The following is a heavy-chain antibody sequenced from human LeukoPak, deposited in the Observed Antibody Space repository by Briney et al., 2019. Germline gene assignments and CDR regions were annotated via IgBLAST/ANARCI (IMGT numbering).Heavy chain of an antibody. CDR3: AKDGPGGSFPNFDY. D-gene: IGHD3-16*01. Sequence: PGGSLRLSCAASGFTFSSYAMSWVRQAPGKGLEWVSAISGSGGSTYYADSVKGRFTISRDNSTTTLYLQMNSLRAEDTAVYYCAKDGPGGSFPNFDYWGQGTLVTVSS. J-gene: IGHJ4*02. V-gene: IGHV3-23*01. CDR2: ISGSGGST. CDR1: GFTFSSYA.